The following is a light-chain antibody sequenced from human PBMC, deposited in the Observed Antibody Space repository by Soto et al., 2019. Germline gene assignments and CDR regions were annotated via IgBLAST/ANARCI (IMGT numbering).Light chain of an antibody. CDR2: AAS. J-gene: IGKJ4*01. Sequence: DIQMTQSPSSLSASVGDRVTITCRASQGISNYLAWYQQKPGKVPKLLIYAASTLQSGVPARFSGSVSGTDFTLTISSLQPEDVETYYCQKYNSALALTFGGGTKVEIK. CDR1: QGISNY. CDR3: QKYNSALALT. V-gene: IGKV1-27*01.